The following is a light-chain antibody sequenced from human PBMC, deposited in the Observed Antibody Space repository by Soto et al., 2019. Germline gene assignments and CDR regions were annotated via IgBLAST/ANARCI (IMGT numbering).Light chain of an antibody. J-gene: IGKJ1*01. CDR1: QTIGSC. CDR2: EAS. CDR3: QQSYINPQT. Sequence: DIKTNQSPSPLSASGEETVTITCLASQTIGSCLDWYQQKPGKAPKLLIYEASSLQSGVPSRFSGSGSGTDFSLTISSLQPDDFATYYCQQSYINPQTFGQGTKVDI. V-gene: IGKV1-39*01.